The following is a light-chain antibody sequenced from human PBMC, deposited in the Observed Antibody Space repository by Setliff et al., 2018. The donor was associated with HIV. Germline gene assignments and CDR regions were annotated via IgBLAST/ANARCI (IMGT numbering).Light chain of an antibody. CDR1: SSDIGGYNF. CDR3: SSYTSSSTDV. V-gene: IGLV2-14*01. J-gene: IGLJ1*01. CDR2: DVS. Sequence: QSVLTQPRSVSGSPGQSVTISCTGTSSDIGGYNFVSWYQQHPGKAPKLMIYDVSTRPSGVSNRFSGSTSGNTASLTISGLQTEDEADYYCSSYTSSSTDVFGTGTKVTVL.